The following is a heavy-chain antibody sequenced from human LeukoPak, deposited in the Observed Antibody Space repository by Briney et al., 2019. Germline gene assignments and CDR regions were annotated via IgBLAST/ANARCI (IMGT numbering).Heavy chain of an antibody. J-gene: IGHJ4*02. D-gene: IGHD2-8*01. CDR3: ARDIGLMVYAFDY. CDR1: GFTFSSFS. CDR2: ISTSSSYI. V-gene: IGHV3-21*01. Sequence: GGSLRLSCAASGFTFSSFSMNWVRQAPGKGLEWVSSISTSSSYIYYADSVKGRFTISRDNAKKSLYLEMNSLRAEDTAVYYCARDIGLMVYAFDYWGQGILVTVSS.